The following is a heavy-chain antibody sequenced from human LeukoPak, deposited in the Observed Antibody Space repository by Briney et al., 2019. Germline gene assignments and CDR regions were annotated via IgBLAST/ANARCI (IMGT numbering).Heavy chain of an antibody. CDR3: ARGVAGYCTNGVCYPLDY. CDR2: INNDGSSK. V-gene: IGHV3-74*01. CDR1: GFTFSSYW. Sequence: LAGGSLRLSCAASGFTFSSYWMHWVRQAPGKGLVWVSRINNDGSSKSYADSVKGRFTISRDNAKNTLYLQMNSLRAEDTAVYYCARGVAGYCTNGVCYPLDYWGQGTLVTVSS. D-gene: IGHD2-8*01. J-gene: IGHJ4*02.